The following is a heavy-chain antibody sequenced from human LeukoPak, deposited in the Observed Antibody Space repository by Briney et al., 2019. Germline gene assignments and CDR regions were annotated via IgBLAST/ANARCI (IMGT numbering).Heavy chain of an antibody. D-gene: IGHD3-10*01. CDR2: ISAYNGNT. CDR1: GYTFTSYG. CDR3: AREYYYGSGSYYKALYYFDY. V-gene: IGHV1-18*01. J-gene: IGHJ4*02. Sequence: GASVKVSSKASGYTFTSYGISWVRQAPGQGLEWMGWISAYNGNTNYAQKLQGRVTMTTDTSTSTAYMELRRLRSDDTAVYYCAREYYYGSGSYYKALYYFDYWGQGTLVTVSS.